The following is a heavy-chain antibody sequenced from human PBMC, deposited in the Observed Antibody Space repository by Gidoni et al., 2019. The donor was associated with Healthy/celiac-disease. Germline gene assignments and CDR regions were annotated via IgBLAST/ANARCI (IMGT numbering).Heavy chain of an antibody. CDR1: GYTCTDYD. CDR3: ATDRDRRHAFDI. J-gene: IGHJ3*02. V-gene: IGHV1-69-2*01. CDR2: VDPEDGET. D-gene: IGHD3-22*01. Sequence: EGQLVQSGAEEKKTGATVKISCTVSGYTCTDYDMHWVQQARGKGLEWMGLVDPEDGETIYAEKFQGRVTITAYTSTDTAYMERSSLRSEDTAVYYGATDRDRRHAFDIWGQGTMVTVSS.